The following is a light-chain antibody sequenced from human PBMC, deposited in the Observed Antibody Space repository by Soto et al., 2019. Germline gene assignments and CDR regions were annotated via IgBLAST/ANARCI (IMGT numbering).Light chain of an antibody. CDR2: GAS. CDR3: QQYNNWPLT. V-gene: IGKV3-15*01. CDR1: QSVSSN. J-gene: IGKJ4*01. Sequence: MTQSPASLSVSLGERATLSCRASQSVSSNLACYQQKPGQGPRLLIYGASTRATGIPARFSGSGSGTEFTLTISSVQSEDFAVYSCQQYNNWPLTVGGGTKVDSK.